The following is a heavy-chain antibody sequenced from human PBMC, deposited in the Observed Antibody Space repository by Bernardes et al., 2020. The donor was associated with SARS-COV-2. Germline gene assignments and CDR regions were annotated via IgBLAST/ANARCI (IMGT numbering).Heavy chain of an antibody. V-gene: IGHV3-13*04. Sequence: GGSLRLSCAASGFTFSYYDMHWVRQGTGKGLEWVSSIGTAGDGYYPGSVKGRFTISRENGKNSLFLQMNSLRPEDTAVYYCASGDVARGVIMFDFWGQGARITVSS. CDR3: ASGDVARGVIMFDF. J-gene: IGHJ4*02. D-gene: IGHD3-10*01. CDR2: IGTAGDG. CDR1: GFTFSYYD.